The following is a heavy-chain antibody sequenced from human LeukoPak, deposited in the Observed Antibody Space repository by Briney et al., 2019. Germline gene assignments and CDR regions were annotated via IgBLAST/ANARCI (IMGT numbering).Heavy chain of an antibody. CDR3: AGPLPIFGVVITRPSYYYYMDV. D-gene: IGHD3-3*01. CDR2: IYHSGST. J-gene: IGHJ6*03. Sequence: TSETLSLTCTVSGGSISSSNWWSWVRQPPGKGLEWIGEIYHSGSTNYNPSLKSRVTISVDKSKNQFSLKLSSVTAADTAVYCCAGPLPIFGVVITRPSYYYYMDVWGKGTTVTVSS. CDR1: GGSISSSNW. V-gene: IGHV4-4*01.